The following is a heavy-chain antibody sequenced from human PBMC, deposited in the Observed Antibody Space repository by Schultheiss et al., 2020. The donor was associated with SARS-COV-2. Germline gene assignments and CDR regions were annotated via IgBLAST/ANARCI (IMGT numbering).Heavy chain of an antibody. CDR1: GYTFTSYY. Sequence: ASVKVSCKASGYTFTSYYIHWVRQAPGQGLEWMGWINPNSGGTNYAQKFQGRVTMTRDTSISTAYMELSRLRSDDTAVYYCARDLRVAAASQTYYYYGMDVWGQGTTVTVSS. J-gene: IGHJ6*02. V-gene: IGHV1-2*02. CDR2: INPNSGGT. CDR3: ARDLRVAAASQTYYYYGMDV. D-gene: IGHD6-13*01.